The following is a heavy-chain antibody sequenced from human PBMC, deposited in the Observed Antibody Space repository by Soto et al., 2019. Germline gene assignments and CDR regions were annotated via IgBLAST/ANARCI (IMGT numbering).Heavy chain of an antibody. Sequence: ASVKVSCKASGGTFSSYAISWVRQAPGQGLEWMGGIIPIFGTANYAQKFQGRVTITADESTSTAYMELSSLRSEDTAVYYCARGFLEWLLYFDYWGQGTLVTVSS. CDR1: GGTFSSYA. D-gene: IGHD3-3*01. CDR3: ARGFLEWLLYFDY. CDR2: IIPIFGTA. V-gene: IGHV1-69*13. J-gene: IGHJ4*02.